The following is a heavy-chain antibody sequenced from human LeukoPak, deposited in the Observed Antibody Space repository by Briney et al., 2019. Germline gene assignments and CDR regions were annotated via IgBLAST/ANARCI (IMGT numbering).Heavy chain of an antibody. D-gene: IGHD3-10*01. V-gene: IGHV3-21*01. CDR1: GFIFSSYS. Sequence: GGSLRPSCAASGFIFSSYSMNWVRQAPGKGLEWVSSISSGSSYIYYADSVKGRFTISRDNSKSSLYLQMNSLRVEDTAIYFCARDARDGSFSGIFYGDYWGQGILVTVSS. J-gene: IGHJ4*02. CDR3: ARDARDGSFSGIFYGDY. CDR2: ISSGSSYI.